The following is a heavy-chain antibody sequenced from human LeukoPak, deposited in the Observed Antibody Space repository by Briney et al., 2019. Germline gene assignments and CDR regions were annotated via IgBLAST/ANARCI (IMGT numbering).Heavy chain of an antibody. V-gene: IGHV4-4*09. D-gene: IGHD2-2*03. Sequence: SETLSLTCTVSGGSISSYYWSWIRQPPGKGLEWIGYIYTSGSTNYNPSLKSRVTISVDTSKNQFSLKLSSVTAADTAVYYCARTLTPGYCSSTSCYQGWFDPWGQGTLVTVS. CDR1: GGSISSYY. J-gene: IGHJ5*02. CDR3: ARTLTPGYCSSTSCYQGWFDP. CDR2: IYTSGST.